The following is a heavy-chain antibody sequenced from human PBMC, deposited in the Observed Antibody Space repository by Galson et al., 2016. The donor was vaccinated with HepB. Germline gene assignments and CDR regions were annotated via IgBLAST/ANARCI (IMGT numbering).Heavy chain of an antibody. D-gene: IGHD5-24*01. CDR3: AGDQMSYGMDV. CDR1: GSTLTTYW. V-gene: IGHV5-51*01. CDR2: IYLYDSDT. Sequence: QSGAEVKKPGESLRISCESSGSTLTTYWIGWVRQMPGKGLEWMAVIYLYDSDTRSSPSFQGQVTISSDRSISTAYLQWRSLKASDTAMYVCAGDQMSYGMDVWGQGTTVTVSS. J-gene: IGHJ6*02.